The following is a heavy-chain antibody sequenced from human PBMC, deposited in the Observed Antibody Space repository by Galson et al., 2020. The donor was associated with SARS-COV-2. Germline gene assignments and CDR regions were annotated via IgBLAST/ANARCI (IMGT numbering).Heavy chain of an antibody. CDR3: AKDWGYCSSTSCRYYGMDF. V-gene: IGHV3-30*18. D-gene: IGHD2-2*01. CDR2: ISYDGSNK. CDR1: GFTFSSYG. Sequence: TGGSLRLSCAASGFTFSSYGMHWVRQAPGKGLEWVAVISYDGSNKYYADSVKGRFTISRDNSKNTLYLQMNSLRAEDTAVYYCAKDWGYCSSTSCRYYGMDFWGQGTTVTVSS. J-gene: IGHJ6*02.